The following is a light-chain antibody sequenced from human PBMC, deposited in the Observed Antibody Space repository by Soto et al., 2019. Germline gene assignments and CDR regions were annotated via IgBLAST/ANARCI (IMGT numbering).Light chain of an antibody. CDR3: QQYNSYWT. CDR2: GAS. Sequence: ENVSTQSPGTQSLSPVDRATLSCRASQSVSSSYLAWYQQKPGQAPRLLIYGASSRATGIPDRFSGSGSGTEFTLTISSLQPDDFATYYCQQYNSYWTFGQGTKVDI. V-gene: IGKV3-20*01. CDR1: QSVSSSY. J-gene: IGKJ1*01.